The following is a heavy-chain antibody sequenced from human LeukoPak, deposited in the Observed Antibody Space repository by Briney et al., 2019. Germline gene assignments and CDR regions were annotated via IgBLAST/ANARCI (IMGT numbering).Heavy chain of an antibody. Sequence: GGSLRLSCAASGFTFSSYGMHWVRQAPGKGLEWVAFIRYDGSNKYYAASVKGRFTISRDNSKNTLYLQMNSLRAEDTAVYYCAKERVAGFFTLTSYMPLEMDVWGKGTTVTISS. V-gene: IGHV3-30*02. CDR2: IRYDGSNK. J-gene: IGHJ6*04. CDR3: AKERVAGFFTLTSYMPLEMDV. CDR1: GFTFSSYG. D-gene: IGHD6-19*01.